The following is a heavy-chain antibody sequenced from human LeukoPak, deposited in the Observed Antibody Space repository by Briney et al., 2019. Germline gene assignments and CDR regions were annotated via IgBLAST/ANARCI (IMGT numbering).Heavy chain of an antibody. CDR1: GASISSGSNY. CDR2: IYHSGST. J-gene: IGHJ6*03. D-gene: IGHD4-17*01. Sequence: SETLSLTCSVSGASISSGSNYWGWIRQPPGKTLEWIGSIYHSGSTYYNPSLKSRVTISVDTSKNQFSLKLSSVTAADTAVYYCARLAAGVTMYYYYYMDVWGKGTTVTISS. CDR3: ARLAAGVTMYYYYYMDV. V-gene: IGHV4-39*07.